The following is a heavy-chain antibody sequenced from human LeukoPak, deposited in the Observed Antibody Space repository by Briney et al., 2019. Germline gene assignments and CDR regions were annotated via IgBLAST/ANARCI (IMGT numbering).Heavy chain of an antibody. CDR2: IKQDGSEK. D-gene: IGHD6-13*01. Sequence: PGGSLRLSCAASGFTFSSYWMSWVRQAPGKGLEWVANIKQDGSEKYYVDSVKGRFTISRDNAKNSLYLQMNSLRAEDTAVYYCARGGSSSWYMVDYWGQGTLVTVSS. V-gene: IGHV3-7*01. CDR1: GFTFSSYW. J-gene: IGHJ4*02. CDR3: ARGGSSSWYMVDY.